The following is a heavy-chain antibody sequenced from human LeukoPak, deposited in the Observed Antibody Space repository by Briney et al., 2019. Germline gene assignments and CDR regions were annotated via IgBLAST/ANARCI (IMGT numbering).Heavy chain of an antibody. CDR3: ARDKYGDYSFDY. Sequence: TGGSLTLSCAASGFTFSSYSMNWVRQAPGKGLEWVSSISGTSRYIYYADSMKGRFTISRDNAKNSLYLQMNSLRGEDTAVYYCARDKYGDYSFDYWGQGTLVAVSS. J-gene: IGHJ4*02. CDR1: GFTFSSYS. D-gene: IGHD4-17*01. V-gene: IGHV3-21*01. CDR2: ISGTSRYI.